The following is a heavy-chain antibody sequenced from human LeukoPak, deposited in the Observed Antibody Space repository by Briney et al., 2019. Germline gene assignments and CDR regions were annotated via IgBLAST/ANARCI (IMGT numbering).Heavy chain of an antibody. Sequence: GGSLRLSCAASGFTFRNYVIHWVRQAPGKGLEWVAVTSSDLNVKLYADSVKGRFTISRDNSRSTLYLQMNSLRAEDTAVYYCARDSKANDYWGQGTLVTVSS. CDR2: TSSDLNVK. CDR1: GFTFRNYV. J-gene: IGHJ4*02. D-gene: IGHD4-11*01. V-gene: IGHV3-30-3*01. CDR3: ARDSKANDY.